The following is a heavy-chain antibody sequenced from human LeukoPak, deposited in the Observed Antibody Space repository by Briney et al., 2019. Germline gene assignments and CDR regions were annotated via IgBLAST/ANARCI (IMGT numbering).Heavy chain of an antibody. CDR2: IIPIFGTA. CDR3: ASSSSVVPAAPVDY. J-gene: IGHJ4*02. D-gene: IGHD2-2*01. Sequence: SVRVSXKASGGTFSSYAISWVRQAPGQGLEWIGGIIPIFGTANYAQKFQGRVTITTDESTSTAYMELSSLRSEDTAVYYCASSSSVVPAAPVDYWGQGTLVTVSS. CDR1: GGTFSSYA. V-gene: IGHV1-69*05.